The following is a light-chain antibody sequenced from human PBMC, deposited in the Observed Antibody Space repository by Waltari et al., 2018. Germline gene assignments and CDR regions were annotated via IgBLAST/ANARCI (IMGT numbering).Light chain of an antibody. J-gene: IGLJ2*01. Sequence: QSVLTQPPSASGTPGQRVTISCSGSSSNIGSNYVYWYQQLPGTAPKLLIYRNNQRPSGVPDRFSGSKSGTSASLAISRAQAGDEADYYCQVWDSSPVVFGGGTKLTVL. CDR1: SSNIGSNY. V-gene: IGLV1-47*01. CDR2: RNN. CDR3: QVWDSSPVV.